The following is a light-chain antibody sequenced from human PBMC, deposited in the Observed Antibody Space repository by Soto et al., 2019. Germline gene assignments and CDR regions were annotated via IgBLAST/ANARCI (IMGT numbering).Light chain of an antibody. CDR1: QTVSSN. V-gene: IGKV3-15*01. CDR2: GAS. J-gene: IGKJ1*01. Sequence: EVLLTQCPATLSVCPGETDTLFCRASQTVSSNLAWYQQKPGQAPSLLIHGASTRATGVPARFRGSGSGTEFTLTISSLQSEDFAVYYCQQYDNWPPTFGQGTKVDIK. CDR3: QQYDNWPPT.